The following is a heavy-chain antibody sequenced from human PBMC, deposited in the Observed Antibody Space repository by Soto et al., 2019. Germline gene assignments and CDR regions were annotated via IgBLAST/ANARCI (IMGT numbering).Heavy chain of an antibody. J-gene: IGHJ5*02. CDR1: GDSINNADYY. CDR3: ARYKVGGSGSYYTAWFDP. CDR2: ISNSGST. V-gene: IGHV4-30-4*01. D-gene: IGHD3-10*01. Sequence: SETLSLTCTVSGDSINNADYYWSWIRQPPGKGLEWIGYISNSGSTFHNPSLRGRLSMSIDTSKNQFSLRLTSVTAADTAVYYCARYKVGGSGSYYTAWFDPWCQGTLATVSS.